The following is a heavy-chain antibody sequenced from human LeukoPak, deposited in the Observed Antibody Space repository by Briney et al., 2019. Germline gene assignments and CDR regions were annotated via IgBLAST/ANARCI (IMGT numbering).Heavy chain of an antibody. CDR1: GGSISSSNW. V-gene: IGHV4-4*02. CDR2: IYHSGST. Sequence: SGTLSLTCAVSGGSISSSNWWSWIRQPPGKGLEWIGEIYHSGSTNYNPSLKSRVTISVDKSKTQFSLKLSSVTAADTAVYYCAKRRWGSRGDYDAFDIWGQGTMVTVSS. J-gene: IGHJ3*02. CDR3: AKRRWGSRGDYDAFDI. D-gene: IGHD4-17*01.